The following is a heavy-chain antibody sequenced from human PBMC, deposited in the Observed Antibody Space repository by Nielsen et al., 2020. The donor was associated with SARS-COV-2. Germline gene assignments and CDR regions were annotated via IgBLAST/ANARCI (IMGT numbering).Heavy chain of an antibody. CDR3: ARLGGNSWAPQNWFTP. CDR1: GASISSSSYY. Sequence: SETLSLTCPVSGASISSSSYYWGWIRQPPGKGLELIGTIYYTGSTYYNPSLRGRVAMSVETSTNQFSLKLSFLTASDTAVYYCARLGGNSWAPQNWFTPWGHGSLVTVSS. CDR2: IYYTGST. V-gene: IGHV4-39*01. J-gene: IGHJ5*02. D-gene: IGHD6-13*01.